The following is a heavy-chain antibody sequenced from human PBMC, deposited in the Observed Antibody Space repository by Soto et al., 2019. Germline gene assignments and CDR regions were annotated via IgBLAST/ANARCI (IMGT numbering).Heavy chain of an antibody. V-gene: IGHV1-69*05. J-gene: IGHJ6*02. CDR1: GGTFSSYA. D-gene: IGHD3-9*01. CDR2: IIPIFGST. CDR3: ARSEDILTGYPPIYYYGMDV. Sequence: GASVKVSCKASGGTFSSYAISWVRQAPGQGLEWMGGIIPIFGSTSYAQKFQGRVTMTRDTSTSTVYMELSSLRSEDTAVYYCARSEDILTGYPPIYYYGMDVWGQGTTVTVSS.